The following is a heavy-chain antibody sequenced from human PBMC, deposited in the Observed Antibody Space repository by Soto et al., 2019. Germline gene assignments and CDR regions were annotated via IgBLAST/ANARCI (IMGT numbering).Heavy chain of an antibody. CDR3: ASGVAASHFYYYYMDV. Sequence: GGSLRLCCAASGFTFCDYYMSWIRQAPGKGLEWVSYISGSGSTIYYADSVKGRFTISRDNAKNSLHLQMNSLRAEDTAVYYCASGVAASHFYYYYMDVWGKGTTVTVSS. J-gene: IGHJ6*03. CDR1: GFTFCDYY. CDR2: ISGSGSTI. V-gene: IGHV3-11*01. D-gene: IGHD2-15*01.